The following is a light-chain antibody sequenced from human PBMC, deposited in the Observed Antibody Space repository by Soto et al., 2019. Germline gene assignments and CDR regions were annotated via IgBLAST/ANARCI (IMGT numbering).Light chain of an antibody. V-gene: IGLV1-40*01. CDR3: QSFDSSLNAVV. CDR2: SYN. CDR1: SSNIGAGYD. Sequence: QSVLTQPPSVSGAPGQRVTIPCTGSSSNIGAGYDVHWYHQLPGTAPKLLMYSYNNRPSGVPDRFSGSKSGTPASLAITGLQAEDEADYYCQSFDSSLNAVVFGGGTKLTVL. J-gene: IGLJ2*01.